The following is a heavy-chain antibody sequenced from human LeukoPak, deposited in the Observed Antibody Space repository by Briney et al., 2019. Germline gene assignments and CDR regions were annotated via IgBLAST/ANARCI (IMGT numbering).Heavy chain of an antibody. V-gene: IGHV4-59*11. CDR3: ARGNTGGYYQNDY. Sequence: SETLSLTCNVSGDSISNLYWNWIRQSPGKGLEWIGCINYNGVTNYNPSLKTRVTISTDTSKNQFSLKVTSVTAADTAMYYCARGNTGGYYQNDYWGQGTLVTVSS. CDR2: INYNGVT. D-gene: IGHD3-22*01. CDR1: GDSISNLY. J-gene: IGHJ4*02.